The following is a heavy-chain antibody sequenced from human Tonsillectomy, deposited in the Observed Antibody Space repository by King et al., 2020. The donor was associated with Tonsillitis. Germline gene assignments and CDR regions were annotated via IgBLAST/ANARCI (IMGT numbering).Heavy chain of an antibody. D-gene: IGHD3-22*01. CDR2: IYTSGST. Sequence: VQLQESGPGLVKPSETLSLTCSVSGGSISSYYWSWIRQPAGKGLEWIGRIYTSGSTNYNPSLKSRVTMSVDTSKNQFSLKLSSVTAADTAVYYCARHDSSGYYFNWYFDLWGRGTLVTVSS. CDR3: ARHDSSGYYFNWYFDL. CDR1: GGSISSYY. J-gene: IGHJ2*01. V-gene: IGHV4-4*07.